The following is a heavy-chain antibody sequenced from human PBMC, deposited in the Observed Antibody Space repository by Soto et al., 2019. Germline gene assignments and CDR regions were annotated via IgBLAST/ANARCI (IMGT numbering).Heavy chain of an antibody. CDR1: GFSFSEYT. CDR2: ISTSSSNI. J-gene: IGHJ4*02. CDR3: ARGLGGVLVAAELDY. Sequence: GGSLRLSCVASGFSFSEYTMSWVRQAPGKGLDWVSTISTSSSNIFYAASVKGRFTVSRDNAKNTLYLQMDNLRAEDTAVYFCARGLGGVLVAAELDYWGQGTLVTVSS. V-gene: IGHV3-21*06. D-gene: IGHD3-3*01.